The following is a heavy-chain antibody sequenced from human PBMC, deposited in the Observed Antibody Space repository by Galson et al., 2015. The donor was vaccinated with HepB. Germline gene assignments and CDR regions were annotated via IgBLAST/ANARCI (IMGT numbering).Heavy chain of an antibody. CDR3: TTGAPMTTTSRFVH. CDR2: IKSKTDGGTT. CDR1: GFTFSDAW. Sequence: SLRLSCAASGFTFSDAWMSWVRQAPGKGLEWVGRIKSKTDGGTTDYAAPVKGRFTISRDDSENTLYLQMNSLKTEDTAVYYCTTGAPMTTTSRFVHWGRGTLVTVSS. V-gene: IGHV3-15*01. D-gene: IGHD1-14*01. J-gene: IGHJ4*02.